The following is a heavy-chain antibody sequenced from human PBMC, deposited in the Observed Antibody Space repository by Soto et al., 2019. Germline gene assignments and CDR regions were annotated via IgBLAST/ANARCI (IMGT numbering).Heavy chain of an antibody. V-gene: IGHV1-69*06. Sequence: SVKVSCKASGGTFSSYAISWVRQAPGQGLEWMGGIIPIFGTANSAQKFQGRVTFTANNSTTTAYMELRRLSFEATVFFFFSREWVVLVPAAILAGWFDPWGQGTLVTVPS. CDR3: SREWVVLVPAAILAGWFDP. J-gene: IGHJ5*02. CDR2: IIPIFGTA. CDR1: GGTFSSYA. D-gene: IGHD2-2*01.